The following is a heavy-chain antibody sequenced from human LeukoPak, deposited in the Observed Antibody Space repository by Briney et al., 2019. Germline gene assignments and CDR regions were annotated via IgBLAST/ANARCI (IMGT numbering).Heavy chain of an antibody. CDR3: TRGFWGTGSPGEK. Sequence: GRSLKLSCTASGFRFGDYAMSWVRQAPGKGPEWVGFIRSKGYGGTTEYAASVKGIFTISRDDSKSNAYLQMNSLKTEDTAVYYCTRGFWGTGSPGEKWGQGTLVTVSS. CDR1: GFRFGDYA. V-gene: IGHV3-49*04. D-gene: IGHD1-1*01. J-gene: IGHJ4*02. CDR2: IRSKGYGGTT.